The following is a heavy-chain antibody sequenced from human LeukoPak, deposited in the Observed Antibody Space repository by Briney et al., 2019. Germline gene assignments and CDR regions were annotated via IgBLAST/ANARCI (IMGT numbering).Heavy chain of an antibody. J-gene: IGHJ4*02. CDR2: ISSSGSSI. V-gene: IGHV3-48*03. CDR3: ARDGEDYDSSGYYYYFDY. Sequence: GGSLRLSCAASGFTFSSYEMNWVRQAPGKGLEWVSYISSSGSSIYYADSVKGRFTISRDNAKKSLYLQMSSLRAEDTAVYYCARDGEDYDSSGYYYYFDYWAQGTQVTVSS. D-gene: IGHD3-22*01. CDR1: GFTFSSYE.